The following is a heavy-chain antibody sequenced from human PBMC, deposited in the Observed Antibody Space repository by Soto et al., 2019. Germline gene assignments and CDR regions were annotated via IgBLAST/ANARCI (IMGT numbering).Heavy chain of an antibody. CDR1: GGAVSSGTYY. CDR3: ARTHGSGSYYPYYFDY. V-gene: IGHV4-61*01. CDR2: IYFTGST. J-gene: IGHJ4*02. D-gene: IGHD3-10*01. Sequence: PSETLSLTCTVSGGAVSSGTYYWSWIRQPPGKGLEWIGHIYFTGSTNYNPSLKSRVTMSLDTSRNQFSLKLSSVTAADAAVYYCARTHGSGSYYPYYFDYWGQGTLVTVSS.